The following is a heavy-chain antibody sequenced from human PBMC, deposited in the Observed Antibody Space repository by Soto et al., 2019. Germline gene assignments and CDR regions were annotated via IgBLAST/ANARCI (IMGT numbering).Heavy chain of an antibody. D-gene: IGHD4-17*01. CDR3: ARSGPWPYD. Sequence: EVQLLESGGGLVQPGGSLRLSCAASGFTFSSYAMSWVRQAPGKGLGWVSAISGSGSTTYYADTVKGRFTISRDNSKNTLYLQMKSLRAEDTAVYYCARSGPWPYDWGQGTLVTVSS. CDR2: ISGSGSTT. J-gene: IGHJ4*02. CDR1: GFTFSSYA. V-gene: IGHV3-23*01.